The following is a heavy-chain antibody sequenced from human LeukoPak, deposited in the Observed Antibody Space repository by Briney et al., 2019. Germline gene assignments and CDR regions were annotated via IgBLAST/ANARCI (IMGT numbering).Heavy chain of an antibody. J-gene: IGHJ6*03. CDR3: ARGRRGYSYGNYYYYYMDV. V-gene: IGHV1-8*03. CDR1: GYTFTSYD. Sequence: VASVKVSCKASGYTFTSYDINWVRQATGQGLEWMGWMNPNSGNTGYAQKFQGRVTITRNTSISTAYMELSSLRSEDTAVYYCARGRRGYSYGNYYYYYMDVWGKGTTVTVSS. D-gene: IGHD5-18*01. CDR2: MNPNSGNT.